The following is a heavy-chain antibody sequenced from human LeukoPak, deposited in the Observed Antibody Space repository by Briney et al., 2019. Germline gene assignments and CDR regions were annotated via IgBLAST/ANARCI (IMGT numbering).Heavy chain of an antibody. J-gene: IGHJ4*02. CDR3: ARSTYYYGSGSSDY. V-gene: IGHV4-34*01. CDR1: GGSFSGYY. D-gene: IGHD3-10*01. CDR2: INHCGST. Sequence: SETLSLTCAVYGGSFSGYYWSWIRQPPGKGLEWIGEINHCGSTNYNPSLKSRVTISVDTSKNQFSLKLSSVTAADTAVYYCARSTYYYGSGSSDYWGQGTLVTVSS.